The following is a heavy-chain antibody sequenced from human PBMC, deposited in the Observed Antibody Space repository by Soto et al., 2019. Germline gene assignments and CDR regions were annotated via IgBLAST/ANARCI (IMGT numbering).Heavy chain of an antibody. Sequence: QVQLVESGGGLVKPGGSLRLSCAASGFTFSDYYMNWIRQAPGKRLEWVSYISGSDSTIYYADSVKGRFTISRDNAKNSLYLKMNSLRAEDTAVYYCARDYDSSGYRFVDYWGQGTLVTVSS. CDR2: ISGSDSTI. D-gene: IGHD3-22*01. J-gene: IGHJ4*02. CDR1: GFTFSDYY. CDR3: ARDYDSSGYRFVDY. V-gene: IGHV3-11*01.